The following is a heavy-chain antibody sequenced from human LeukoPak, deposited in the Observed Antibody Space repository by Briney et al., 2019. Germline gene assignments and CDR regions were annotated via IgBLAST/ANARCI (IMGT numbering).Heavy chain of an antibody. D-gene: IGHD6-13*01. V-gene: IGHV4-39*07. CDR2: IYYSGST. Sequence: SETLSLTCTVSGGSISSSSYYWGWIRQPPGKGLEWIGSIYYSGSTYYNPSLKSRVTISVDTSKNQFSLKLSSVTAADTAVYYCARGGSSSWYRTLYFDYWGQGTLVTVSS. J-gene: IGHJ4*02. CDR1: GGSISSSSYY. CDR3: ARGGSSSWYRTLYFDY.